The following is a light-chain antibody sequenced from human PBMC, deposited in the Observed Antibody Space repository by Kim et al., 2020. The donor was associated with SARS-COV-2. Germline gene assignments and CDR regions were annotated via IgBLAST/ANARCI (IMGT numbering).Light chain of an antibody. V-gene: IGKV3-20*01. Sequence: PGERATLSCRASQSVSSSYLAWYQQKPGQAPRLLIYGASSRATGIPDRFSGSGSGTDFTLTISRLEPEDFAVYYCQQYDNSVVTFGGGTKLE. J-gene: IGKJ4*01. CDR1: QSVSSSY. CDR3: QQYDNSVVT. CDR2: GAS.